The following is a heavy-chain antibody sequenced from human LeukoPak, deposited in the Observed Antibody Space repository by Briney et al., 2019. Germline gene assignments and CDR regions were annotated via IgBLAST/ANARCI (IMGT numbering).Heavy chain of an antibody. CDR2: IYTSGST. J-gene: IGHJ3*02. CDR1: GGSISSYY. CDR3: ARAEGFGYCSGGSCYYIPGRGPFDI. D-gene: IGHD2-15*01. V-gene: IGHV4-4*07. Sequence: KPSETLSLTCTVSGGSISSYYWSWIRQPAGKGLEWIGRIYTSGSTNYNPSLKSRVTMSVDTSKNQFSLKLSSVTAADTAVYYCARAEGFGYCSGGSCYYIPGRGPFDIWGQGTMVTVSS.